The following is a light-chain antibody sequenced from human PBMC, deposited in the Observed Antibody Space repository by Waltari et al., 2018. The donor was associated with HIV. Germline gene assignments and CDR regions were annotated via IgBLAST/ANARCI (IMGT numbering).Light chain of an antibody. V-gene: IGLV1-40*01. CDR1: SSNIGARAHFD. Sequence: QSVLTQPPSVSGAPGQTVTISCTGSSSNIGARAHFDVHWYQQLPGTAPKLLIYGNNNRPSGGPERFSGSKSGASASLAITGLQAEDEADYYCQSYDTRLSGSVFGGGTKLTVL. J-gene: IGLJ3*02. CDR3: QSYDTRLSGSV. CDR2: GNN.